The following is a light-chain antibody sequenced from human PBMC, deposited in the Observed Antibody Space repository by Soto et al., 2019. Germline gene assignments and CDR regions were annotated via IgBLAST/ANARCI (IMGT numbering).Light chain of an antibody. Sequence: EILMTQSPATLSVSPGERATLSCRASQSVNYNLAWYQQKPGQAPRLLIYGASTRATGIPARFSGSGSGTEFTPTISSLQSEDFAVYYCQQYTNWPVMYTFGQGTKVEIK. CDR1: QSVNYN. CDR3: QQYTNWPVMYT. V-gene: IGKV3-15*01. CDR2: GAS. J-gene: IGKJ2*01.